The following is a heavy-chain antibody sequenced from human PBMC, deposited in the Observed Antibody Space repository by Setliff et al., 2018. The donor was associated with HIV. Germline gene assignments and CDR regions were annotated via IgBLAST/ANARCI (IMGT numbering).Heavy chain of an antibody. CDR1: AFSMSSYY. CDR3: ARGPTVTARRERAFDI. J-gene: IGHJ3*02. Sequence: SETLSLTCSASAFSMSSYYWSFIRQPPGKGLEWIGCVYYTGSTNYSPSLKSRVTISIDTSKNQFSLKLSSVTAADTAVYYCARGPTVTARRERAFDIWG. CDR2: VYYTGST. V-gene: IGHV4-59*01. D-gene: IGHD4-17*01.